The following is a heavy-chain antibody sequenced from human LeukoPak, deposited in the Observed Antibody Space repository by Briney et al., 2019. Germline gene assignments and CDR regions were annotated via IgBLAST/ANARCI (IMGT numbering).Heavy chain of an antibody. CDR2: IYTSGST. D-gene: IGHD6-19*01. V-gene: IGHV4-4*07. J-gene: IGHJ3*02. CDR3: ARSIAVAAPGAFDI. Sequence: SETLSLTCTVSGGSISSYYWSWIRQPAGKGLEWIGRIYTSGSTNYNPSLKSRVTISVDRSKNQFSLKLSSVTAADTAVYYCARSIAVAAPGAFDIWGQGTMVTVSS. CDR1: GGSISSYY.